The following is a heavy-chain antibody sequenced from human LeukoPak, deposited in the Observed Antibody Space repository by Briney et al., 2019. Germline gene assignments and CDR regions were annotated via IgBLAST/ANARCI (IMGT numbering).Heavy chain of an antibody. CDR2: ISWNSGSI. D-gene: IGHD3-16*02. J-gene: IGHJ3*02. Sequence: PGGSLRLSCAASGFTFDDYAMHWVRQAPGKGLEWVSGISWNSGSIGYADSVKGRFTISRDNAKNSLYLQMNSLRAEDTALYYCAKEWALSGSMGAFDIWGQGTMVTVSS. V-gene: IGHV3-9*01. CDR3: AKEWALSGSMGAFDI. CDR1: GFTFDDYA.